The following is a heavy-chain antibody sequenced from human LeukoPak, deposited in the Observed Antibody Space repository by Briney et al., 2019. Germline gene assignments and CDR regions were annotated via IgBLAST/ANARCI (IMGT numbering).Heavy chain of an antibody. V-gene: IGHV4-39*01. CDR2: IYYSGST. CDR3: ARHLMGATTGWFDP. J-gene: IGHJ5*02. D-gene: IGHD1-26*01. CDR1: GGSISSSSYY. Sequence: SETLSLTCTVSGGSISSSSYYWGWIRQPPGKGLEWIGSIYYSGSTYYNPSLKSRVTISVDTSKNQFSLKLSSVTAADTSVYYCARHLMGATTGWFDPWGQGTLVTVSS.